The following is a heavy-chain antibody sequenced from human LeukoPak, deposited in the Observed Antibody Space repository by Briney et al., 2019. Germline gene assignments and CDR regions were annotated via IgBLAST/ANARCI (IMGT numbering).Heavy chain of an antibody. CDR2: IHPNSGGT. CDR3: ARGSPRLGSYYYYHLDV. V-gene: IGHV1-2*02. CDR1: GYTFTGYC. D-gene: IGHD1-26*01. Sequence: ASVKVSCKASGYTFTGYCMHWVRQAPGQGLGWMGWIHPNSGGTNYAQKLQGRVTMTTDTSTSTAYMELRSLRSDDTAVYYCARGSPRLGSYYYYHLDVWGKGTTVTVSS. J-gene: IGHJ6*03.